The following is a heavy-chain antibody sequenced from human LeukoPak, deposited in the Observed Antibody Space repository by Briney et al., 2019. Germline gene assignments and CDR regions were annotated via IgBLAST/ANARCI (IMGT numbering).Heavy chain of an antibody. Sequence: SETLSLTCTVSGGSLSSYYWSWIRQPPGKRLVWIGYIYHSGSTNYNSSLKSRVTISVDTSKNQFSLKLSSVTAADTAVYYCARHAAVAEYQSHLTLFDYWGQGTLVTVSS. CDR2: IYHSGST. V-gene: IGHV4-59*08. D-gene: IGHD2-2*01. CDR1: GGSLSSYY. CDR3: ARHAAVAEYQSHLTLFDY. J-gene: IGHJ4*02.